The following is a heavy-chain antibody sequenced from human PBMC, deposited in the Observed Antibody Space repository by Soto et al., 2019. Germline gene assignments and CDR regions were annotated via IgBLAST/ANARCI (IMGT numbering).Heavy chain of an antibody. V-gene: IGHV3-21*01. CDR3: SGCSGGACHQNYGMNV. Sequence: EVHLVESGGGLVKPGGSLRLSCAVSGFTFSSCTMNWVRQAPGKGLEWVSSISPSTSHIYYADSVKGRFTNSRDNAKNSLFLQMNSLRAEDTAVYYCSGCSGGACHQNYGMNVRGQGTTVTVTS. CDR2: ISPSTSHI. J-gene: IGHJ6*02. CDR1: GFTFSSCT. D-gene: IGHD2-15*01.